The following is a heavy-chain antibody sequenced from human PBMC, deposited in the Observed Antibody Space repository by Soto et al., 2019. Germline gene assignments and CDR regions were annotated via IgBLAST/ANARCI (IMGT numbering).Heavy chain of an antibody. J-gene: IGHJ4*02. CDR2: IIPLFGTT. CDR3: ARDYSADSSGYYDSDLGYYLDY. Sequence: QVHLVQSGAEVKKPGSSVKVSCKASGGIYSSYALSWVRQAPGQGLEWLGGIIPLFGTTSYARKFQGSVKITADRFTKADYKEMSSLRFEDTAVYYWARDYSADSSGYYDSDLGYYLDYWGQGTQVTVS. V-gene: IGHV1-69*06. D-gene: IGHD3-22*01. CDR1: GGIYSSYA.